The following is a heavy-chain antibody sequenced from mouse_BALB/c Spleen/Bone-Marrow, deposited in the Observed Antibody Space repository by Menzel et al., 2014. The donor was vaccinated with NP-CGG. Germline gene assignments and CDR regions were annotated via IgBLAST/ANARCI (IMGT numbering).Heavy chain of an antibody. CDR2: MNPSNGGT. D-gene: IGHD2-1*01. CDR3: TRSGNYLFAY. CDR1: GYTFTNYY. Sequence: QVQLQQSGAELVKPGASVRLSCKASGYTFTNYYMYWVKQRPGQGLEWIGEMNPSNGGTNFNEKFKSKATLTVDKSSNATYMQLSSLTSEDSAVYYCTRSGNYLFAYWGQGTLVTVSA. V-gene: IGHV1S81*02. J-gene: IGHJ3*01.